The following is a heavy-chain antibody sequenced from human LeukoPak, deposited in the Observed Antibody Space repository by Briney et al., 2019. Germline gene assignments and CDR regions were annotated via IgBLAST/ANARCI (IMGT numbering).Heavy chain of an antibody. D-gene: IGHD2-2*01. J-gene: IGHJ6*04. CDR3: ARREVVVVPAAPPDYYGMDV. Sequence: SVKVSCKSSGGTFSSYAISWVRQPPGQGLEWMGGIIPIFGTANYAQKFQGRVTITADESTSTAYMELSSLRSEDTAVYYCARREVVVVPAAPPDYYGMDVWGKGTTVTVSS. CDR2: IIPIFGTA. CDR1: GGTFSSYA. V-gene: IGHV1-69*13.